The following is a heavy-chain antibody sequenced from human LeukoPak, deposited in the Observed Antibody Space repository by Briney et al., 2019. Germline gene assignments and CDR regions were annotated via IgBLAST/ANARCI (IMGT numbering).Heavy chain of an antibody. CDR2: TYYSRNT. J-gene: IGHJ4*02. D-gene: IGHD5-24*01. CDR1: GGSISSSANF. V-gene: IGHV4-39*01. CDR3: ARHEEEDGYNAKTFDY. Sequence: SETLSLTCTVSGGSISSSANFWGWVRQPPGRGLEWIASTYYSRNTYYNPSLKSRVTISVDTSENQFSLKLSSVTAADTAVYYCARHEEEDGYNAKTFDYWGQGTLVTVSS.